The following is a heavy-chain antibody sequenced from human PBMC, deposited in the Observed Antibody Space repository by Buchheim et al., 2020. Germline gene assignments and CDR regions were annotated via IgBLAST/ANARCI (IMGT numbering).Heavy chain of an antibody. V-gene: IGHV3-30*02. CDR1: GFTFSSYG. CDR3: AKDQVPYYYYGMDV. J-gene: IGHJ6*02. CDR2: IRYDGSNK. Sequence: QVQLVESGGGVVQPGRSLRLSCAASGFTFSSYGMHWVRQAPGKGLEWVAFIRYDGSNKYYADSVKGRFTISRDNSKNTLYVQMNSLRAEDTAVYYCAKDQVPYYYYGMDVWGQGTT.